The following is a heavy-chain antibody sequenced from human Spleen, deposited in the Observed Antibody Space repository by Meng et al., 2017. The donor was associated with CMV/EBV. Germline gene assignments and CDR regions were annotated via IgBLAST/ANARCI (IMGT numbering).Heavy chain of an antibody. D-gene: IGHD5-18*01. J-gene: IGHJ5*02. CDR3: AKNRGYSYGYSPDWFDP. V-gene: IGHV4-39*01. CDR2: MHYSGST. CDR1: SIRSSNYY. Sequence: SIRSSNYYWGWIRQPPGKGLEWIGSMHYSGSTYYNPSLKSRVIISVDTSKNQFSLKLRSVTAADTAIYYCAKNRGYSYGYSPDWFDPWGQGTLVTVSS.